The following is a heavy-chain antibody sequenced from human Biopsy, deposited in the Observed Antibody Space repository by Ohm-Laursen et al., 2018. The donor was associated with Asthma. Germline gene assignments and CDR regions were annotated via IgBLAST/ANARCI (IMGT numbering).Heavy chain of an antibody. CDR2: IDWDDDK. Sequence: QTLTLTCTFSGFSLTTTGMSVSWIRQPPGKALEWLALIDWDDDKYYSASLKTRLTISKDSSKNQVVLTMTNVDPVDTATYFCARIPEVGTNSFDIWGQGTMVTVSS. J-gene: IGHJ3*02. CDR1: GFSLTTTGMS. D-gene: IGHD1-14*01. V-gene: IGHV2-70*01. CDR3: ARIPEVGTNSFDI.